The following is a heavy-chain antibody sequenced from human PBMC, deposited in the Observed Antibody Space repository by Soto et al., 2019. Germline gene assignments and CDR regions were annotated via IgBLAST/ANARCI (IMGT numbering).Heavy chain of an antibody. V-gene: IGHV4-31*03. Sequence: SETLSLTCTVSGGSISRGVYYWSWIRQHPGKGLEWIGYIYYSGSTYYNPSLKSRVTISVDTSKNQFSLKLSSVTAADTAVYYCAREVTTHNWFDPWGQGTLVTVSS. CDR1: GGSISRGVYY. CDR2: IYYSGST. CDR3: AREVTTHNWFDP. D-gene: IGHD4-17*01. J-gene: IGHJ5*02.